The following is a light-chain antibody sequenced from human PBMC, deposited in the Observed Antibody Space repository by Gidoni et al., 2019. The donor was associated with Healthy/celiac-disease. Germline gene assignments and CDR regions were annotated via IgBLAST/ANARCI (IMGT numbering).Light chain of an antibody. V-gene: IGKV3-20*01. CDR2: GAS. CDR3: QQGA. J-gene: IGKJ1*01. CDR1: QWVSSTY. Sequence: EIVLTQSPGTLSLSPGESATLSCRASQWVSSTYLAWYQLKTGQAPRLLIYGASSRVTGVPDRFSSSGSGTDFTLTISRLEPEDFAVYYCQQGAFGQGTKVEMK.